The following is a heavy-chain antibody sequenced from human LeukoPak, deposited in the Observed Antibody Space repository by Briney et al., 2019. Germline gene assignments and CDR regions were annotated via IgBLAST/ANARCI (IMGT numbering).Heavy chain of an antibody. CDR2: VNPNSGDT. J-gene: IGHJ4*02. Sequence: GASVTVSCKTSGYTFTDYYMHWVRQAPGQGLEWMGCVNPNSGDTNYAQKFQGRVTMTRDTSISTAYMELSRLTSDDTAVYFCASELGTLDPLRKFDYWGQGTLVTVSS. V-gene: IGHV1-2*02. D-gene: IGHD3-16*01. CDR1: GYTFTDYY. CDR3: ASELGTLDPLRKFDY.